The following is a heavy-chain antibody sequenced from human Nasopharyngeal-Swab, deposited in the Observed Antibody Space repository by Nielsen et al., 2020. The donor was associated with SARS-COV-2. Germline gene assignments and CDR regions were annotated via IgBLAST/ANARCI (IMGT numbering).Heavy chain of an antibody. CDR3: ARWDIFGDERFDF. J-gene: IGHJ4*02. CDR1: GFSLTSTGES. CDR2: IYWDDDK. Sequence: SGPTLVKPTQTLTLTCTFSGFSLTSTGESVGWIRQPPGKALEWLAVIYWDDDKRYSPSLRSRLTITKDTSKNQVVLKVTDMAPVDTATYFCARWDIFGDERFDFWGQGTLVAVSS. V-gene: IGHV2-5*02. D-gene: IGHD3-3*02.